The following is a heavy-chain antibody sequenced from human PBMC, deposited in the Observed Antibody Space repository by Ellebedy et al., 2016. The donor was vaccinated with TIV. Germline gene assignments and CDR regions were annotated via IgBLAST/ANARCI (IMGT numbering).Heavy chain of an antibody. Sequence: ASVKVSXXASGYTFTSYGISWVRQAPGQGLEWMGWISAYNGNTNYAQKLQGRVTMTTDTSTSTAYMELRSLRSDDTAVYYCARDAWFGELLLFYYYYYGMDVWGQGTTVTVSS. CDR1: GYTFTSYG. D-gene: IGHD3-10*01. V-gene: IGHV1-18*01. CDR2: ISAYNGNT. CDR3: ARDAWFGELLLFYYYYYGMDV. J-gene: IGHJ6*02.